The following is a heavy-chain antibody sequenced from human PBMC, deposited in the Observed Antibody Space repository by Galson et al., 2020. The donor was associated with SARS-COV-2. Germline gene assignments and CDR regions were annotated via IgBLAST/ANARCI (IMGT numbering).Heavy chain of an antibody. V-gene: IGHV5-51*01. CDR2: IYPDDSYT. CDR1: GYSFTNYW. J-gene: IGHJ4*02. D-gene: IGHD6-19*01. Sequence: GESLKISCGTSGYSFTNYWIGWVRQMPGKGLEWMGIIYPDDSYTIYSPSFQGQVTISADKSISTAFLQWSSLKASDTAIYYCARHGASSGWYEGIDYWGQGTLVTVSS. CDR3: ARHGASSGWYEGIDY.